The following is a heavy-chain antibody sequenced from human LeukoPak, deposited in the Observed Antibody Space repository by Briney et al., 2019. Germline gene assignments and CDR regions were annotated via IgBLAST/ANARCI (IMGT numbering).Heavy chain of an antibody. J-gene: IGHJ4*02. CDR2: IYYTGGT. V-gene: IGHV4-30-4*01. Sequence: SETLSLTCTVSGASISSGDYYWSWLRQPPGRGPEWIGHIYYTGGTFYNPSLKSRVSISVDTSKDQFSLAMRSVTAADTAVYYCARVRATTVHGIHDQWGQGTLVTVSS. CDR3: ARVRATTVHGIHDQ. D-gene: IGHD4-11*01. CDR1: GASISSGDYY.